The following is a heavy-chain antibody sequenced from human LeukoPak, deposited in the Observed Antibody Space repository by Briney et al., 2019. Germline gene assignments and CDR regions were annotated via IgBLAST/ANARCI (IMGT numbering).Heavy chain of an antibody. CDR3: ARDCHYDSSGPQLDY. J-gene: IGHJ4*02. CDR2: IWYDGSNK. V-gene: IGHV3-33*01. Sequence: GGSLRLSCAASGFTFSSYGMHWVRQAPGKGLEWVAVIWYDGSNKYYADSVKGRFTISRDNSKNTLYLQMNSLRAEDTAVYYCARDCHYDSSGPQLDYWGQGTLATVSS. CDR1: GFTFSSYG. D-gene: IGHD3-22*01.